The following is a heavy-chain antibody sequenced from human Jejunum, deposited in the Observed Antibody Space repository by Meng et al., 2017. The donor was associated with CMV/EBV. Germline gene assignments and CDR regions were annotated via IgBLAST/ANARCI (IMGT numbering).Heavy chain of an antibody. D-gene: IGHD2-8*01. CDR1: GFTFSTDW. Sequence: AASGFTFSTDWMNWVRQAPGKGLEWVANIKENGGEKYYADSVKGRFTISRDNAKNSLYLQMNSLRVEDTAVYYCARGGVPYGMDVWGQGTTGTVSS. V-gene: IGHV3-7*01. J-gene: IGHJ6*02. CDR3: ARGGVPYGMDV. CDR2: IKENGGEK.